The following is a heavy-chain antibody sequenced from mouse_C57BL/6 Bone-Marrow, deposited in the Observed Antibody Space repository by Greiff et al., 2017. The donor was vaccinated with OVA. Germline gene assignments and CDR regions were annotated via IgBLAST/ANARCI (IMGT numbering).Heavy chain of an antibody. V-gene: IGHV1-63*01. Sequence: QVQLQQSGAELVRPGTSVKMSCKASGYTFTNYWIGWAKQRPGHGLEWIGDIYPGGGYTNYNEKFKGKATLTADKSSCTAYKQFSSLTSEDSAIYYCATHYGSSYHYLDYWGQGTTLTVSS. CDR1: GYTFTNYW. CDR3: ATHYGSSYHYLDY. D-gene: IGHD1-1*01. J-gene: IGHJ2*01. CDR2: IYPGGGYT.